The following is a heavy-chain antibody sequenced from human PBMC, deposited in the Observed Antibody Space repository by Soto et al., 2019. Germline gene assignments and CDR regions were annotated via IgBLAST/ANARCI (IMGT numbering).Heavy chain of an antibody. Sequence: PSEILSLTCTVSGGSISSSSYYWGWIRQPPGKGLEWIGSIYYSGSTYYNPSLKSRVTISVDTSKNQFSLKLSSVTAADTAVYYCARQAVITMVRGVILWFDPWGQGTLVNVSS. CDR1: GGSISSSSYY. J-gene: IGHJ5*02. D-gene: IGHD3-10*01. CDR2: IYYSGST. CDR3: ARQAVITMVRGVILWFDP. V-gene: IGHV4-39*01.